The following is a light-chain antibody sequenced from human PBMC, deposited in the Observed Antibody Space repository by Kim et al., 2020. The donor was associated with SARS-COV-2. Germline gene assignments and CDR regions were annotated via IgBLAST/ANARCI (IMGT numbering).Light chain of an antibody. V-gene: IGKV1-39*01. Sequence: ASVRDRVNITGRTTQSIARHLNWDQQKPGRAPKRLISAASTLQGGVPSRFSGSGSETDFTLTISSLQPEDFATYICQQSYITPFTFGPGTKVDIK. J-gene: IGKJ3*01. CDR1: QSIARH. CDR2: AAS. CDR3: QQSYITPFT.